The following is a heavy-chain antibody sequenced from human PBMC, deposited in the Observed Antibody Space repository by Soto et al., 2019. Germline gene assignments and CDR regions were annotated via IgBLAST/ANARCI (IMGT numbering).Heavy chain of an antibody. J-gene: IGHJ4*02. CDR3: AREADFASSGYVLDY. D-gene: IGHD3-22*01. CDR2: VTSSPSSM. Sequence: KTGGSLRLSCAASGFTFSGFSTNWVRQAPGKGLEWVSSVTSSPSSMFYADSVKGRFTISRDDAKDSLFLQMNSLRADDTAVYYCAREADFASSGYVLDYWGLGTLVTVSS. V-gene: IGHV3-21*01. CDR1: GFTFSGFS.